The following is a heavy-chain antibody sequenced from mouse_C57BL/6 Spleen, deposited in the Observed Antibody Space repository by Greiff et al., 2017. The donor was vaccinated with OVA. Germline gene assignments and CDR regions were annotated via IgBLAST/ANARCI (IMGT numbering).Heavy chain of an antibody. D-gene: IGHD4-1*02. CDR3: ARDQLGFAY. Sequence: DVKLVESGGGLVKPGGSLKLSCAASGFTFSSYAMSWVRQTPEKRLEWVATISDGGSYTYYPDNVKGRFTISRDNAKNNLYLQMSHLKSEDTAMYYCARDQLGFAYWGQGTLVTVSA. V-gene: IGHV5-4*01. J-gene: IGHJ3*01. CDR2: ISDGGSYT. CDR1: GFTFSSYA.